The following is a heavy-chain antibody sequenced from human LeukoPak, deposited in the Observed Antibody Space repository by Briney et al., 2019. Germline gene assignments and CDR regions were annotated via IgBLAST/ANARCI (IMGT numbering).Heavy chain of an antibody. CDR3: ARLVTTASAARGFDI. CDR1: GYTFTSYW. D-gene: IGHD1-14*01. V-gene: IGHV5-51*01. Sequence: GESLKISCKGSGYTFTSYWVAWVRQMPGKGLEWMGIIYPRDSDTRYSPSFQGQVTISADKSINTAYLQWSGLKASDTAVYYCARLVTTASAARGFDIWGQGTMVTVSS. CDR2: IYPRDSDT. J-gene: IGHJ3*02.